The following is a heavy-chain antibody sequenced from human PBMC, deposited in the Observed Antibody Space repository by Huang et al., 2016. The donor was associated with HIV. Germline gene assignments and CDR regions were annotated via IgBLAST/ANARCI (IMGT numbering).Heavy chain of an antibody. V-gene: IGHV4-39*01. CDR2: IYYSGGP. CDR3: ATHSRRSLEWSTFDY. Sequence: QLQLQESGPRLVKPSETLSLTCTVSGGSISSSNYYWGWIRQPPGKGRDGIGSIYYSGGPYYNPSLKSRVTISVDTSKNQFSLKLGAVTAADTAVYYCATHSRRSLEWSTFDYWGQGTLVTVSS. J-gene: IGHJ4*02. CDR1: GGSISSSNYY. D-gene: IGHD3-3*01.